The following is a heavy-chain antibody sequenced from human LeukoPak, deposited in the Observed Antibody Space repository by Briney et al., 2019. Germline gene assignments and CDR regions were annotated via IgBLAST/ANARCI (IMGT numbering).Heavy chain of an antibody. Sequence: PGGSLRLSCAASGFTFSSYAMSWVRQAPGKGLEWVSAISGSGGSTYYADSVKGRFTISRDNSKNTLYLQMNCLIAEDTAVYYCAGVGGYFDYWGQGTLVTVSS. CDR1: GFTFSSYA. J-gene: IGHJ4*02. CDR2: ISGSGGST. CDR3: AGVGGYFDY. D-gene: IGHD3-16*01. V-gene: IGHV3-23*01.